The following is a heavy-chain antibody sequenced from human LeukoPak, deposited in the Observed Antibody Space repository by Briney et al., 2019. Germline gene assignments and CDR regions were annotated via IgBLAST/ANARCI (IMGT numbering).Heavy chain of an antibody. CDR1: GDSVSSKNGS. J-gene: IGHJ4*02. Sequence: SQTLSLTCVVSGDSVSSKNGSWNWIRQSPSIGLEWLGRTYYRSKWYNDYVEAMDGRMTISQDTSKTQYSLHLNSVTTDETAVYYCARDFGTTGWHTFDYWGQGPLVPVSS. CDR2: TYYRSKWYN. D-gene: IGHD6-19*01. CDR3: ARDFGTTGWHTFDY. V-gene: IGHV6-1*01.